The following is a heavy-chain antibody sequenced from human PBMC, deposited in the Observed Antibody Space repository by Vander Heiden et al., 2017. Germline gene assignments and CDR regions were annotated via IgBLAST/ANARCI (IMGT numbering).Heavy chain of an antibody. V-gene: IGHV3-48*02. CDR2: ISSSSSTI. D-gene: IGHD3-22*01. Sequence: EGQLVESGGGLVQPGGSLSLSCAAAGFTFSSYSMNWVRQAPGKGLEWVSYISSSSSTIYYADSVKGRFTSSRDNAKNSLYLQMNSLRDEDTAVYYCARDFYDSSGYYFYWGQGTLVTVSS. CDR1: GFTFSSYS. J-gene: IGHJ4*02. CDR3: ARDFYDSSGYYFY.